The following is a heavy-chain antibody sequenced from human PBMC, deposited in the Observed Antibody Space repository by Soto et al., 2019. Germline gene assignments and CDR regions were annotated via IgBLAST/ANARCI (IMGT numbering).Heavy chain of an antibody. CDR1: GGTFSSYA. CDR3: ARDRDCSGGSCSSGNWFDP. CDR2: IIPIFGTA. D-gene: IGHD2-15*01. Sequence: SVKVSCKASGGTFSSYAISWVRQSPGQGLEWMGGIIPIFGTANYAQKFQGRVTITADESTSTAYMELSSLRSEDTAVYYCARDRDCSGGSCSSGNWFDPWGKGTLVTVS. V-gene: IGHV1-69*13. J-gene: IGHJ5*02.